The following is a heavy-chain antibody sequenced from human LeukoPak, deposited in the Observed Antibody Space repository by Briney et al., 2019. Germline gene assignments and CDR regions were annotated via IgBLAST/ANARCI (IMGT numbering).Heavy chain of an antibody. V-gene: IGHV3-33*01. CDR2: IWYDGSNK. CDR1: GFTFSSYG. Sequence: GGSLRLSCAASGFTFSSYGMHWVRQAPGKGLEWVAVIWYDGSNKYYADSVKGRFTISRDNSKNTLYLQMSSLRAEDTAVYYCARDGPMVRGVTFTDYWGQGTLVTVSS. D-gene: IGHD3-10*01. CDR3: ARDGPMVRGVTFTDY. J-gene: IGHJ4*02.